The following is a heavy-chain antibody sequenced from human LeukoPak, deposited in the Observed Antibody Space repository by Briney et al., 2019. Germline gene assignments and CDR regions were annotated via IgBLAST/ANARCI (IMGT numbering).Heavy chain of an antibody. Sequence: PGGSLRLSCAASGFTFSSYDMHWVRHATGKGLEWVSAIGTAGDTYYPGSVKGRFTISRENAKNSLHLQMNSLRAGDTAVYYCARGEYSYGNRRALVDYWGQGTLVTVSS. CDR3: ARGEYSYGNRRALVDY. V-gene: IGHV3-13*01. CDR2: IGTAGDT. CDR1: GFTFSSYD. J-gene: IGHJ4*02. D-gene: IGHD5-18*01.